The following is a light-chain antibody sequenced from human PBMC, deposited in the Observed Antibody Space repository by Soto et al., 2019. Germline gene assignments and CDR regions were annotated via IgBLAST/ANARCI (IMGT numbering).Light chain of an antibody. Sequence: DIQMTQSPSYLSASVGDRVTITCRASQSISSFLTWYQQKAGKAPKLLIYAASSLQSGVPSRFSGSGSGTDFTLTISSLQPEDFASYYCQQSFSTPPTFGQGTKVDIK. CDR1: QSISSF. J-gene: IGKJ1*01. CDR2: AAS. V-gene: IGKV1-39*01. CDR3: QQSFSTPPT.